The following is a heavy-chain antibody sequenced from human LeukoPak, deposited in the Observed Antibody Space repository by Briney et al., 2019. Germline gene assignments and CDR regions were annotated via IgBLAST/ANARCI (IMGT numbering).Heavy chain of an antibody. CDR3: AKPQVPEYYYDSSGYYLGY. V-gene: IGHV3-23*01. J-gene: IGHJ4*02. Sequence: GGSLRLSCAASGFTFSSYAMSWVRQAPGKGLEWVSAISGSGGSTYYADSVKGRFTISRDNSKNTLYLQMNSLRAEDTAVYYCAKPQVPEYYYDSSGYYLGYWGQGTLVTVSS. CDR1: GFTFSSYA. CDR2: ISGSGGST. D-gene: IGHD3-22*01.